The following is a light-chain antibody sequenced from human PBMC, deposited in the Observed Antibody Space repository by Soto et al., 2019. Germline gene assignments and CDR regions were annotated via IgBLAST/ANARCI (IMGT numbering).Light chain of an antibody. CDR3: NSHTSGDFRV. Sequence: LTQPASVSGSPGQSITISCTGSSSDIGRYDHVSWYQHHPGKAPKLLISEVSSRPSGVSTRFSGSKSGYTASLTISGLQAEDEADYYCNSHTSGDFRVFGTGTKVTVL. CDR2: EVS. V-gene: IGLV2-14*01. J-gene: IGLJ1*01. CDR1: SSDIGRYDH.